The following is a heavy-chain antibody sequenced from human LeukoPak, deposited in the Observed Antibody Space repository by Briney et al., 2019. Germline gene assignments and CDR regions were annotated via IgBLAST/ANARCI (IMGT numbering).Heavy chain of an antibody. V-gene: IGHV3-11*06. CDR1: GFTFSDYY. CDR2: ISSSSSYT. CDR3: ARCHHPVLLWFGELLGGGWFDP. J-gene: IGHJ5*02. D-gene: IGHD3-10*01. Sequence: PGGSLRLSCAASGFTFSDYYMSWIRQAPGKGLEWVSYISSSSSYTNYADSVKGRFTISRDNAKNSLYLQMNSLRAEDTAVYYCARCHHPVLLWFGELLGGGWFDPWGQGTLVTVSS.